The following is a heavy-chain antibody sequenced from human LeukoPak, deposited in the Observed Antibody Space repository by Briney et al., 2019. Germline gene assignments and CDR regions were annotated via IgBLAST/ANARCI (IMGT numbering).Heavy chain of an antibody. V-gene: IGHV1-18*01. CDR3: ARDGGVAYCGGDCYPFDY. CDR1: GYTFTSYG. J-gene: IGHJ4*02. D-gene: IGHD2-21*02. Sequence: ASVKVSCNASGYTFTSYGISWVRQAPGQGLEWMGWISAYNGNTNYAQKLQGRVTMTTDTSTSTAYMELRSLRSDDTAVYYCARDGGVAYCGGDCYPFDYWGQGTLVTVSS. CDR2: ISAYNGNT.